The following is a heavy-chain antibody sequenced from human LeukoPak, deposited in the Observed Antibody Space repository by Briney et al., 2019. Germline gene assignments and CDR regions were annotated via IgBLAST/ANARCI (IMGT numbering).Heavy chain of an antibody. CDR2: IRIGGST. V-gene: IGHV3-53*01. J-gene: IGHJ3*01. CDR1: GFTVSSSY. D-gene: IGHD3-10*01. CDR3: AREGSGRTAYNDGLDV. Sequence: GGSLRLSCAASGFTVSSSYMTWVRQAPGKGLEWVPVIRIGGSTVYADSVKGRFTISRDNSKNTLYLQLNSLRAEDTAVYYCAREGSGRTAYNDGLDVWGQGTMVTVSS.